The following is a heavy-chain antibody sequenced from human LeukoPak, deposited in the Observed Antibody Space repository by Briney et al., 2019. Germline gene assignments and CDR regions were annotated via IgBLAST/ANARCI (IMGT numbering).Heavy chain of an antibody. CDR2: IYYSGST. Sequence: SETLSLTCTVSGGSISSTSYYWGWIRQPPGKGLEWIGNIYYSGSTYYSPSLNSRLTMSVDTSRNHFSPKLSSVTAADTAVYYCARHSYSSGWHAHFDYWGQGTVVAVSS. CDR3: ARHSYSSGWHAHFDY. J-gene: IGHJ4*02. CDR1: GGSISSTSYY. V-gene: IGHV4-39*01. D-gene: IGHD6-19*01.